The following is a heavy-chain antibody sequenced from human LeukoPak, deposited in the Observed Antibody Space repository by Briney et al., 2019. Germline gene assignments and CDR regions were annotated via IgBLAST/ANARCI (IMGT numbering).Heavy chain of an antibody. Sequence: SETLSLTCTVSGGSISSYYWSWIRQPPGKGLEWIGYIYYSGSTNHNPSLKSRVTISVDTSKNQFSLKLSSVTAADTAVYYCARDREYYYDSSGYYSRDAFDIWGQGTMVTVSS. CDR2: IYYSGST. V-gene: IGHV4-59*01. CDR3: ARDREYYYDSSGYYSRDAFDI. D-gene: IGHD3-22*01. J-gene: IGHJ3*02. CDR1: GGSISSYY.